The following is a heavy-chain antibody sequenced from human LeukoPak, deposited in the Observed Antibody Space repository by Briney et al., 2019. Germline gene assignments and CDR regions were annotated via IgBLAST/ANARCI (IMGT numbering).Heavy chain of an antibody. J-gene: IGHJ4*02. CDR1: GFTFSSYA. D-gene: IGHD3-22*01. CDR2: ISYDGSNK. V-gene: IGHV3-30*04. CDR3: ASTYYYDSSGYSQ. Sequence: GGSLRLSCAASGFTFSSYAMHWVRQAPGKGLEWVAVISYDGSNKYYADSVKGRFTISRDNSKNTLYLQMNSLRAEDTAVYYCASTYYYDSSGYSQWGQGTLVTVSS.